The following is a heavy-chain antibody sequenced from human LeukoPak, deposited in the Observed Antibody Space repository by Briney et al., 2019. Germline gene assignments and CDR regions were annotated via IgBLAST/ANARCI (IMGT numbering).Heavy chain of an antibody. CDR3: ARAGGDYYFDY. CDR1: GFTFSSYW. V-gene: IGHV3-7*01. D-gene: IGHD4-17*01. J-gene: IGHJ4*02. CDR2: IKQDGSEK. Sequence: GGSLRLSCAASGFTFSSYWMSWVRQAPGKGLEWVANIKQDGSEKYYVDSVKGRFTISRDNAKNSLYPQMNSLRAEDTAVYYCARAGGDYYFDYWGQGTLVTVSS.